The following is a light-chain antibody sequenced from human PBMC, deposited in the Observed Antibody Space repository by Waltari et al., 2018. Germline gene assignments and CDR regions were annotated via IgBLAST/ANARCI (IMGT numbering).Light chain of an antibody. CDR2: LGS. Sequence: DIVMTQSPLSLPVTPGEPASISCRSSQSLLHTNGHNSLDWYLQKPGQSPQLLIYLGSNRASGVPDRVSGSGSGTDFTLKISRVEADDVGVYYCMQTLQTPAFGPGTKVDL. V-gene: IGKV2-28*01. CDR1: QSLLHTNGHNS. CDR3: MQTLQTPA. J-gene: IGKJ3*01.